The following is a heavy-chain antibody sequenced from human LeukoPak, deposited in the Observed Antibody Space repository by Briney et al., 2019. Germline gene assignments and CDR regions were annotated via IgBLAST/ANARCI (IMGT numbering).Heavy chain of an antibody. J-gene: IGHJ1*01. Sequence: AGGSLRLSCAASGFTFSSYSMNWVRQAPGKGLEWVSSISSSSSYIYYADSVKGRFTISRDNAKNSLYLQMNSLRAEDTAVYYCAKRDYYDSSGFSPLFQHWGQGTLVTVSS. D-gene: IGHD3-22*01. CDR2: ISSSSSYI. CDR1: GFTFSSYS. V-gene: IGHV3-21*04. CDR3: AKRDYYDSSGFSPLFQH.